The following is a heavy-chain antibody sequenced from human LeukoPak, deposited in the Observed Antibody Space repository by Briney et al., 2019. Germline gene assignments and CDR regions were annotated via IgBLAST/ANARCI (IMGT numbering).Heavy chain of an antibody. D-gene: IGHD3-22*01. J-gene: IGHJ3*02. CDR3: ARRRVYYYDSSGYYLPSDAFDI. CDR1: GGSISSSSYY. V-gene: IGHV4-39*07. CDR2: IYYSGST. Sequence: SETLSLTCTVSGGSISSSSYYWGWIRQPPGKGLEWVGSIYYSGSTNYNPSLKSRVTISVDTSKNQFSLKLSSVTATDTAVYYCARRRVYYYDSSGYYLPSDAFDIWGQGTMVTASS.